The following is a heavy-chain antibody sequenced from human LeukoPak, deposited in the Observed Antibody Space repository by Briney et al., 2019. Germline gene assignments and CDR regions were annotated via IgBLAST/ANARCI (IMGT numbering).Heavy chain of an antibody. V-gene: IGHV4-39*07. CDR3: ARGFAAADNWFDP. CDR1: GGSISSSSYY. D-gene: IGHD6-25*01. J-gene: IGHJ5*02. CDR2: IYCSGST. Sequence: SETLSLTCTVSGGSISSSSYYWGWIRQPPGKGLEWIGSIYCSGSTYYNPSLKSRVTISVDTSKNQFSLKLSSVTAADTAVYYCARGFAAADNWFDPWGQGTLVTVSS.